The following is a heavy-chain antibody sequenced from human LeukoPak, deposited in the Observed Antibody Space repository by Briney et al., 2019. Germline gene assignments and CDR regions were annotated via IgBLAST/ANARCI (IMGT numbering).Heavy chain of an antibody. CDR2: IKQDGSDK. Sequence: GGSLRLSCAASGFTFSRYWMSWVRQAPGKGLEWVANIKQDGSDKDYVDSVKGRFTISRDNAMNSLYLQMNSLRVEDTAVYYCTRGGVGGFDTWGQGAMVTVSS. CDR1: GFTFSRYW. V-gene: IGHV3-7*01. D-gene: IGHD3-16*01. CDR3: TRGGVGGFDT. J-gene: IGHJ3*02.